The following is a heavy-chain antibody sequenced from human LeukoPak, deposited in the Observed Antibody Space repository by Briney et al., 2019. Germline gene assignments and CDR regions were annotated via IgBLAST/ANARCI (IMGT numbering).Heavy chain of an antibody. CDR3: ARPLSGSQIDY. CDR2: ISSSSSYT. Sequence: GGSPRLSCAASGFTFSDYYMSWIRQAPGKGLEWVSYISSSSSYTNYADSVKGRFTISRDNAKNSLYLQMNTLRAEDTAVYYCARPLSGSQIDYWGQGTLVTVSS. CDR1: GFTFSDYY. D-gene: IGHD1-26*01. J-gene: IGHJ4*02. V-gene: IGHV3-11*06.